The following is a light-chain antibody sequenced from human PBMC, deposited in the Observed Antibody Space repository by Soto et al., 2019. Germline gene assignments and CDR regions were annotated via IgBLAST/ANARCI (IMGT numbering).Light chain of an antibody. CDR3: SSYTSATTYV. J-gene: IGLJ1*01. CDR1: SSDVGAYNY. CDR2: DVS. V-gene: IGLV2-14*01. Sequence: QSALTQPASVSGSPGQSITISCTGTSSDVGAYNYASWYQQYPGEAPKVIIYDVSHRPAGVSNRSSGSKSGNTASLTISGLQTQDEADYYCSSYTSATTYVFGTGTKVT.